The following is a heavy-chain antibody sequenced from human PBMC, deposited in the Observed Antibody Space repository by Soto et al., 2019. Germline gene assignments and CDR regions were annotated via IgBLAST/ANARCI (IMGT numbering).Heavy chain of an antibody. CDR3: ARGPMGIGSGSYYKDY. CDR1: GGSVSSGSYY. Sequence: SETLSLTCTVSGGSVSSGSYYWSWIRQPPGKGLEWIGYIYYSGSTNYNPSLKSRVTISVDTSKNQFSLKLSSVTAADTAVYYCARGPMGIGSGSYYKDYWGQGTLVTVSS. V-gene: IGHV4-61*01. J-gene: IGHJ4*02. CDR2: IYYSGST. D-gene: IGHD3-10*01.